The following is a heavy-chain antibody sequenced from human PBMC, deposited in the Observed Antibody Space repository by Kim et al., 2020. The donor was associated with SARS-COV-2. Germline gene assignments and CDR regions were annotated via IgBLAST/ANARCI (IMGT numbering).Heavy chain of an antibody. J-gene: IGHJ4*02. CDR3: ATTGGHWPTWYGGVYFDY. V-gene: IGHV1-2*06. CDR1: GYIFTAYY. CDR2: INPSSGGT. Sequence: ASVKVSCKASGYIFTAYYMHWVRQAPGQGLEWMGRINPSSGGTEYAPKFQGRVTMTTDTSISTAYMDLGGLTSDDTAVYYCATTGGHWPTWYGGVYFDYWGQGPLVTVSS. D-gene: IGHD3-10*01.